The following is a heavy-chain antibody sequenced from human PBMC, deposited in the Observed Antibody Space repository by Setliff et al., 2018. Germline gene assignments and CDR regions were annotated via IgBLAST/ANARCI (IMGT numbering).Heavy chain of an antibody. CDR1: GYAFTSYY. V-gene: IGHV1-46*01. CDR3: ARGGVAAVGKKGVFEH. J-gene: IGHJ4*02. CDR2: INTGGGSA. Sequence: GASVKVSCKASGYAFTSYYMYWVRQAPGQGLEWMGTINTGGGSASIVDQFQGRVTMTRDTSTSTIYLELTSLRSDDTAIYYCARGGVAAVGKKGVFEHWGQGTLVTVSS. D-gene: IGHD6-13*01.